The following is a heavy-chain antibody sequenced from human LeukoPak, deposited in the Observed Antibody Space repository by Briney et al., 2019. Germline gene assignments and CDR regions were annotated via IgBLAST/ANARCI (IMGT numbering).Heavy chain of an antibody. V-gene: IGHV1-2*02. J-gene: IGHJ4*02. D-gene: IGHD3-10*01. CDR1: GYTFTSYG. CDR3: ARGITMVRGVIGRLEDFDY. CDR2: INPNSGGT. Sequence: ASVKVSCKASGYTFTSYGISWVRQAPGQGLEWMGWINPNSGGTNYAQKFQGRVTMTRDTSISTAYMELSRLRSDDTAVYYCARGITMVRGVIGRLEDFDYWGQGTLVTVSS.